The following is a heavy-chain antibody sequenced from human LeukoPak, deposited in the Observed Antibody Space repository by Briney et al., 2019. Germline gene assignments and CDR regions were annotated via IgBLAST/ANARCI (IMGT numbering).Heavy chain of an antibody. D-gene: IGHD6-19*01. V-gene: IGHV3-21*01. J-gene: IGHJ6*03. CDR2: ISSSSSYI. Sequence: PGGSLRLSCAASGFTFSSYSMNWVRPAPGKGLEWVSSISSSSSYIYYADSVKGRFTISRDNAKNSLYLQMNSLRAEDTAVYYCARDSIAVAGTSSADMDVWGKGTTVTVSS. CDR3: ARDSIAVAGTSSADMDV. CDR1: GFTFSSYS.